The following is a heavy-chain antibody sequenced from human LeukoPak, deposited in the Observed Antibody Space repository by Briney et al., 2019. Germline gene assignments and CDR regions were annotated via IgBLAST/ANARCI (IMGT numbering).Heavy chain of an antibody. Sequence: TGGSLRLSCAASGFTFSSYSMNWVRQAPGKGLEWVSAISGSGGSTYYADSVKGRFTISRDNSKNTLYLQMNSLRAEDTAVYYCAKGRYYDSSGYSYFDYWGQGTLVTVSS. CDR1: GFTFSSYS. CDR2: ISGSGGST. D-gene: IGHD3-22*01. V-gene: IGHV3-23*01. CDR3: AKGRYYDSSGYSYFDY. J-gene: IGHJ4*02.